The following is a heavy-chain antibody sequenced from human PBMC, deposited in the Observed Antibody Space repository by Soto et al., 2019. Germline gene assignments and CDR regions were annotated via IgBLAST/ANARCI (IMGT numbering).Heavy chain of an antibody. CDR3: ASGRGYCGETSWSYFDYFQH. J-gene: IGHJ1*01. CDR1: GLSFSTYG. CDR2: ISNDGSNK. Sequence: GGSLRLSCAASGLSFSTYGMNWVRLAPGKGLEWVAVISNDGSNKYYADSVKGRFTISRDNSKNTVYLQMNSLRAEDTAVYYCASGRGYCGETSWSYFDYFQHRGQGALVTVPS. D-gene: IGHD2-2*01. V-gene: IGHV3-30*03.